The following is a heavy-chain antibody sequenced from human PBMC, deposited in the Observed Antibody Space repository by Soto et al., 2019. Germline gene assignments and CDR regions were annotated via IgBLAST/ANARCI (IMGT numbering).Heavy chain of an antibody. J-gene: IGHJ4*02. D-gene: IGHD3-22*01. CDR2: IHHTGTT. V-gene: IGHV4-59*11. CDR1: GGSINSHY. CDR3: TRSGGDYVNGGYYGGDYDY. Sequence: QVQLQESGPGLVKPSETLSLTCTVSGGSINSHYWSWIRQSPGKGLEWIGYIHHTGTTNYNPSLKSLVTISLATSQNQFSLKLTSVTAADTAVYYCTRSGGDYVNGGYYGGDYDYWGRGTLVTVSS.